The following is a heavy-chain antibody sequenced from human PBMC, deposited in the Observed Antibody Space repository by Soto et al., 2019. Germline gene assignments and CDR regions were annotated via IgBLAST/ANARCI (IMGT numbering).Heavy chain of an antibody. CDR3: ARGRYGDY. CDR2: ISAHNGNT. CDR1: GYTFTTYG. V-gene: IGHV1-18*01. Sequence: QVHLVQSGAEVRKXGAXVKVSCKGSGYTFTTYGITWVRQAPGQGLEWMGWISAHNGNTNYAQKLQGRVTVTRDTSTSTAYMELRNLRSDDTAVYYCARGRYGDYWGQGALVTVSS. J-gene: IGHJ4*02. D-gene: IGHD1-1*01.